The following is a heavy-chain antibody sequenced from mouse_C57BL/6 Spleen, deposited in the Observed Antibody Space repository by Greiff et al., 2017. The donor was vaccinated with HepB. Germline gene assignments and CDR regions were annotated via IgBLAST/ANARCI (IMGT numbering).Heavy chain of an antibody. CDR2: ILPGSGST. Sequence: QVQLQQSGAELMKPGASVKLSCKATGYTFTGYWIEWVKQRPGHGLEWIGEILPGSGSTNYNEKFKGKATFTADTSSNTAYMQLSSLTTEDSAIYYCASGPYYDYDGFAYWGQGTLVTVSA. D-gene: IGHD2-4*01. V-gene: IGHV1-9*01. CDR3: ASGPYYDYDGFAY. CDR1: GYTFTGYW. J-gene: IGHJ3*01.